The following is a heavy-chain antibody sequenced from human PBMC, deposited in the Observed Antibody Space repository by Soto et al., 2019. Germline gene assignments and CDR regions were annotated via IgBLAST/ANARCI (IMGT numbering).Heavy chain of an antibody. CDR2: ISGSGGST. D-gene: IGHD6-13*01. V-gene: IGHV3-23*01. CDR1: GFTFSSYW. Sequence: GGSMRVSCAASGFTFSSYWRHWVRQAPGKGLEWVSTISGSGGSTYYADSVKGRFTISRDNSKNTLYLQMNSLRAEDTAVYYCAYSSTPFDYWGQGTLVTVSS. CDR3: AYSSTPFDY. J-gene: IGHJ4*02.